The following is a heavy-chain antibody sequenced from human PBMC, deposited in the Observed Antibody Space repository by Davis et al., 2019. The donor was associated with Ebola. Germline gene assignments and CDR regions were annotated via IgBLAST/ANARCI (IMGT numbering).Heavy chain of an antibody. CDR1: GYSSSSYW. V-gene: IGHV5-10-1*01. J-gene: IGHJ2*01. D-gene: IGHD2-21*01. CDR3: ARHIYEFWYFDI. CDR2: IDPSDSFT. Sequence: PGGSLRLSCSGSGYSSSSYWITWVRQKPGKGLEWVGRIDPSDSFTKYSPSFQGHVTISADKSVNTAYLQWSSLEASDTAIYYCARHIYEFWYFDIWGRGTLVTVSS.